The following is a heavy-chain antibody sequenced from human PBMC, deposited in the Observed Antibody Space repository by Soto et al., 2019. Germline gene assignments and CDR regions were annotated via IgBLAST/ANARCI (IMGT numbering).Heavy chain of an antibody. CDR2: ISYDGSNK. V-gene: IGHV3-30*18. CDR3: AKSGMDV. CDR1: GFTFSSYG. J-gene: IGHJ6*02. Sequence: PGGSLRLSCAASGFTFSSYGMHWVRQAPGKGLEWVAVISYDGSNKYYADSVKGRFTISRDNSKNTLYLQMNSLRAEDTAVYYCAKSGMDVWGQGTTVTVSS.